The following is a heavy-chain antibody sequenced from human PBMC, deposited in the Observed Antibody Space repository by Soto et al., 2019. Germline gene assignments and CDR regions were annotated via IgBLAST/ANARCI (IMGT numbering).Heavy chain of an antibody. CDR2: IYYSGTT. Sequence: PSETLSLTCTVSGGSISSGGYYWVWIRQPPGKGLEWIGSIYYSGTTYYNPSLESRVTISIDTSKNQFSLKVSSLTAADTAVYYCAKTGPYDILTYWYFDLWGRGTLVTVSS. V-gene: IGHV4-39*01. D-gene: IGHD3-9*01. CDR1: GGSISSGGYY. J-gene: IGHJ2*01. CDR3: AKTGPYDILTYWYFDL.